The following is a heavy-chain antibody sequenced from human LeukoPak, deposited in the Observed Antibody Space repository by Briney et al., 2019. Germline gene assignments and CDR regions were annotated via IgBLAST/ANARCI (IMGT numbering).Heavy chain of an antibody. V-gene: IGHV3-15*01. CDR2: IKSKTDGETT. D-gene: IGHD2-2*01. CDR3: TKERYCASTTCPGAFDL. J-gene: IGHJ3*01. Sequence: GGSLRLSCAASGITLTYDWMSWVRQAPGKGLEWVGRIKSKTDGETTDSAAPVKGRFTVSRDDSKNMVALQMNSLKTEDTAVYYCTKERYCASTTCPGAFDLWGQGTMVTVSS. CDR1: GITLTYDW.